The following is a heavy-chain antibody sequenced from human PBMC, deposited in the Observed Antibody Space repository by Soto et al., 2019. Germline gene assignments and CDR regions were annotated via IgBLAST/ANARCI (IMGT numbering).Heavy chain of an antibody. CDR1: GFSLSTSGVG. D-gene: IGHD3-3*01. J-gene: IGHJ4*02. V-gene: IGHV2-5*01. CDR2: IYWNDDK. CDR3: AHNGGYFWSGYSFFDY. Sequence: QITLKESGPTLVKSTPALTLTCTFSGFSLSTSGVGVGWIRQPRGKALERLALIYWNDDKRYSPSLKSRPTITKDTSKNQVVLTTTNMDPVDTATYYCAHNGGYFWSGYSFFDYWGQGTLVTVSS.